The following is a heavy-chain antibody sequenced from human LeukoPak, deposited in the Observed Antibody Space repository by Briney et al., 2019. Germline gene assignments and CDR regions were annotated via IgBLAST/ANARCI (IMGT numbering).Heavy chain of an antibody. Sequence: ASVNVSCKASAYTFTDYYVHWVRQVPGQGLEWMGRINPSSGDTNYAQNFQGRVTMTRDTSISTAYMELSRLRSDDTAVYYCATTSGYFYYWGQGTLVTVSS. CDR3: ATTSGYFYY. V-gene: IGHV1-2*06. D-gene: IGHD1-26*01. CDR1: AYTFTDYY. CDR2: INPSSGDT. J-gene: IGHJ4*02.